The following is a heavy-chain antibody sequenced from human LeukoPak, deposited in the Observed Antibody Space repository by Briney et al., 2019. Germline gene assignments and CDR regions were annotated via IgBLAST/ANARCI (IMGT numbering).Heavy chain of an antibody. CDR1: GFTFDDYA. Sequence: PGRSLRLSCAASGFTFDDYAMHWVRQAPGKGLEWVSGISWNSGSTGYADSVKGRFTISRDNAKNSPYLQMNSLRAEDMALYYCAKDIAGSGWYGGGFDYWGQGTLVTVSS. J-gene: IGHJ4*02. CDR3: AKDIAGSGWYGGGFDY. CDR2: ISWNSGST. D-gene: IGHD6-19*01. V-gene: IGHV3-9*03.